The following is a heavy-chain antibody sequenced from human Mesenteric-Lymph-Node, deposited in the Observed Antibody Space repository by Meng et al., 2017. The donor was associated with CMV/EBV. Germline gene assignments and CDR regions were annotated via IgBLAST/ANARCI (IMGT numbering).Heavy chain of an antibody. CDR2: INSDGSKI. CDR1: GFTFDTYW. Sequence: GESLKISCVASGFTFDTYWMQWVRQVPGKGLMWLSHINSDGSKIGYAASVKGRFFISRDNTKNTLYLQMNSLRPEDSAIYYCARPPSLWDYGAYKPFNLWGRGTLVTVSS. V-gene: IGHV3-74*01. D-gene: IGHD4/OR15-4a*01. CDR3: ARPPSLWDYGAYKPFNL. J-gene: IGHJ4*02.